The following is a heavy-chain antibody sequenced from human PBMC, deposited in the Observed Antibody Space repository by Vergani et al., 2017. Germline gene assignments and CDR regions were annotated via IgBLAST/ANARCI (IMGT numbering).Heavy chain of an antibody. V-gene: IGHV1-69*13. CDR3: AIYYGFYYYASSGRSFDP. CDR2: IIPIFGTA. CDR1: GGTFSSYA. J-gene: IGHJ5*02. Sequence: QVQLVQSGAEVKKPGSSVKVSCKASGGTFSSYAISWVRQARGQGLEWMGRIIPIFGTANYAQKFQGRVTITADASTSTSYMELSSLRSEDTAVYYCAIYYGFYYYASSGRSFDPCGQATLVTASS. D-gene: IGHD3-22*01.